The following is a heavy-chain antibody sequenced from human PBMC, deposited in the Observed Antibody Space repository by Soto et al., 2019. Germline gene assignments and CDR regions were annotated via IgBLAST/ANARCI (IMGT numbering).Heavy chain of an antibody. CDR2: ISGSGGST. Sequence: PGGSLRLSCAASGFTFSSYAMSWVRQAPGKGLEWVSAISGSGGSTYYADSVKGRFTISRDNSKNTLYLQMNSLRAEDTAVYYCAKDHSGGKKTPYDYWGQGTLVTVSS. D-gene: IGHD2-15*01. J-gene: IGHJ4*02. V-gene: IGHV3-23*01. CDR1: GFTFSSYA. CDR3: AKDHSGGKKTPYDY.